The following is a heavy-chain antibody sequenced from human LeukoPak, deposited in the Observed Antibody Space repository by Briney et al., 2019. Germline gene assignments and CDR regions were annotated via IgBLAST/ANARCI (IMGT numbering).Heavy chain of an antibody. CDR3: AQQPPRASKHMDV. Sequence: ASVKVSCKASGYSFTSFGMNWVRQAPGQGLEWLGWINTNTGNPTYAQGFTGRFVFSLDTSVSTAYLQISSLKAEDTAVYYCAQQPPRASKHMDVWGKGTTVTVSS. CDR2: INTNTGNP. CDR1: GYSFTSFG. J-gene: IGHJ6*03. D-gene: IGHD6-13*01. V-gene: IGHV7-4-1*02.